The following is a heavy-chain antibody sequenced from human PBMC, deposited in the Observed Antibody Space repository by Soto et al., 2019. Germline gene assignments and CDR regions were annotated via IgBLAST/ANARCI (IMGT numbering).Heavy chain of an antibody. D-gene: IGHD6-19*01. J-gene: IGHJ4*02. CDR2: ISGSGGAT. CDR3: AKGFQSVAGPT. V-gene: IGHV3-23*01. CDR1: GFTFSKYS. Sequence: GGSLRLSCAASGFTFSKYSMSWVRQAPGKGLEWVSAISGSGGATYYADSVKGRFTISRDNSKNTLYLQMNSLRAEDTAVYYCAKGFQSVAGPTWGQGTLVTVSS.